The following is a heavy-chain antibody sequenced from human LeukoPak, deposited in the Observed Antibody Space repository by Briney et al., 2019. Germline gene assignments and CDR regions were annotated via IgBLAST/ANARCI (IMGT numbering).Heavy chain of an antibody. J-gene: IGHJ6*02. V-gene: IGHV4-34*01. CDR2: INHSGST. D-gene: IGHD4-17*01. Sequence: SETLSLTCAVYGGSFSGYYWSWIRQPPGKGLEWIGEINHSGSTNYNPSLKSRVTISVDTSKNQFSLKLSSVIAADTAVYYCARVPPSYGDYGMDVWGQGTTVTVSS. CDR1: GGSFSGYY. CDR3: ARVPPSYGDYGMDV.